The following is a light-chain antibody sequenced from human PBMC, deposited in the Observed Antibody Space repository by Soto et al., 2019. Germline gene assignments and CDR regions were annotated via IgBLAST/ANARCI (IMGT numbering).Light chain of an antibody. Sequence: EIVMTQSPATLSVSPGERATLSCRASQSVSSNLAWYQQKPGQAPRLLIYGASTRATGIPARFSGSGSGTEFPITISSLQSEDFAVYHCQQYNNWPPLTFGGGTKVEIK. V-gene: IGKV3-15*01. CDR3: QQYNNWPPLT. CDR1: QSVSSN. J-gene: IGKJ4*01. CDR2: GAS.